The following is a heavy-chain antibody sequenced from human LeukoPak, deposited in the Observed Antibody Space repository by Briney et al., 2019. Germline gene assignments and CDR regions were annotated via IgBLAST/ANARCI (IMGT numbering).Heavy chain of an antibody. CDR3: ARVRGQRWLQLNYYYYYMDV. V-gene: IGHV1-69*06. D-gene: IGHD5-24*01. Sequence: GASVKVSCKASGGTFSSYAISWVRQAPGQGLEWMGGIIPIFGTANYAQKFQGRVTITADKSTSTAYMELSSLRSEDTAVYYCARVRGQRWLQLNYYYYYMDVWGKGTTVTVSS. CDR1: GGTFSSYA. J-gene: IGHJ6*03. CDR2: IIPIFGTA.